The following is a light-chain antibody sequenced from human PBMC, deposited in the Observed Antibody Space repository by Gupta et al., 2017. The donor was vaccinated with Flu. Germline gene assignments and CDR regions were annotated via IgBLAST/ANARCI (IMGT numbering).Light chain of an antibody. CDR3: QQDNTYPWT. CDR1: QSISSW. J-gene: IGKJ1*01. Sequence: DIQMTQSPSTLSASVGDRVTITCRASQSISSWLAWYQQKPGKAPKLLIYKASGSESGVPSRFSGSGSGTEFTLTISSLQPDDFATYYCQQDNTYPWTFGQGTXVEIK. CDR2: KAS. V-gene: IGKV1-5*03.